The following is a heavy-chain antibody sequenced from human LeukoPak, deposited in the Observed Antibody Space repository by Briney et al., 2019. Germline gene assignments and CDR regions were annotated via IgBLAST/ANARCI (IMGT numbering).Heavy chain of an antibody. Sequence: ASVKVSCKASGYTFTNYGISWVRQAPGQGLDWMGWISAYNGNKVYAQELQGRVTMTTDTSTSTAYMELRSLRSDDTAMYYCARDRWAVASYMDVWGKGIPVTVSS. V-gene: IGHV1-18*01. J-gene: IGHJ6*03. CDR3: ARDRWAVASYMDV. D-gene: IGHD1-26*01. CDR2: ISAYNGNK. CDR1: GYTFTNYG.